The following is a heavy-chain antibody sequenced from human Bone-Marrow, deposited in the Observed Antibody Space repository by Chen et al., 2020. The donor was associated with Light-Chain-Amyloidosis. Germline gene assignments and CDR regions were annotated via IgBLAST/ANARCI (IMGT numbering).Heavy chain of an antibody. V-gene: IGHV4-38-2*02. CDR3: AKEVNWGSEWS. Sequence: QVQLQESGPGLVKPSETLSLTCVVSGSSVSRDYYWAWIRQPPGKGLEWIGNRHHTGKTYYNPSLKSRVTLSIDTSKNQFSRKLTAVTAADTAVYYCAKEVNWGSEWSWGQGTLVTVSS. J-gene: IGHJ4*01. CDR2: RHHTGKT. D-gene: IGHD7-27*01. CDR1: GSSVSRDYY.